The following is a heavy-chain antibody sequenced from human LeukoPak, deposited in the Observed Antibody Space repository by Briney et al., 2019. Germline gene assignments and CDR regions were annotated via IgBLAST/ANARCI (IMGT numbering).Heavy chain of an antibody. CDR2: IHYSGRP. CDR1: GGSISGHY. V-gene: IGHV4-59*08. J-gene: IGHJ5*02. D-gene: IGHD6-19*01. CDR3: ARNPSSGHNWFDP. Sequence: SETLSLTCTVSGGSISGHYWTWIRQPPGKGLEWIGQIHYSGRPDYNPSLKSRVTISVDTSKNQFSLKLSSVTAADTAVYYCARNPSSGHNWFDPWGQGTLVTVSS.